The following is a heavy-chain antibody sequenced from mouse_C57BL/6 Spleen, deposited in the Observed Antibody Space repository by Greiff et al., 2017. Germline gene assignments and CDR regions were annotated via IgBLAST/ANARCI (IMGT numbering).Heavy chain of an antibody. CDR1: GFTFSSYT. CDR3: ARHRIYDPYYFDY. J-gene: IGHJ2*01. Sequence: DVKLVESGGGLVKPGGSLKLSCAASGFTFSSYTMSWVRQTPEKRLGWVATISGGGGNTYYPDSVKGRFTISRDNAKNTLYLQMSSLRSEDTALYYCARHRIYDPYYFDYWGQGTTLTVSS. CDR2: ISGGGGNT. V-gene: IGHV5-9*01. D-gene: IGHD1-3*01.